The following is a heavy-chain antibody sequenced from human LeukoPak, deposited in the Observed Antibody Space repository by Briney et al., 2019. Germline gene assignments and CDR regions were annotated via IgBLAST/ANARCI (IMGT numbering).Heavy chain of an antibody. CDR1: GYSISSGYY. V-gene: IGHV4-38-2*02. CDR3: AGAFEAMIVPFDY. J-gene: IGHJ4*02. CDR2: IYHSGST. D-gene: IGHD3-22*01. Sequence: SETLSLTCTVSGYSISSGYYWGWIRQPPGKGLEWIGSIYHSGSTYYNPSLKSRVTISVDTSKNQFSLKLSSVTAADTAVYYCAGAFEAMIVPFDYWGQGTLVTVSS.